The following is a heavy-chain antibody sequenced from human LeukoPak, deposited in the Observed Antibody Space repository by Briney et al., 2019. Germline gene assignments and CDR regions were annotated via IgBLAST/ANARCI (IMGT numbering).Heavy chain of an antibody. CDR1: GFTFSSYE. J-gene: IGHJ4*02. CDR2: ISNSGSTI. V-gene: IGHV3-48*03. D-gene: IGHD1-1*01. CDR3: AGRTSGFDY. Sequence: GGSLRLSCAASGFTFSSYEMNWVCQAPGKGLEWISYISNSGSTIYYADSVKGRFTIPRDNAKNSLYLQMNSLRAEDTAVYYCAGRTSGFDYWGQGTLVTVSS.